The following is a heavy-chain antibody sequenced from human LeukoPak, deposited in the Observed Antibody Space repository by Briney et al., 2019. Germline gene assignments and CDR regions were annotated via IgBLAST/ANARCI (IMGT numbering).Heavy chain of an antibody. D-gene: IGHD6-13*01. J-gene: IGHJ4*02. CDR1: GFTFSSYG. Sequence: GGSLRLSCAASGFTFSSYGMHWVRQAPGKGLEWVAVIWCDGSNKYYADSVKGRFTISRDNSKNTLYLQMNSLRAEDTAVYYCAKDQLKLSIAAAGGLDYWGQGTLVTVSS. CDR3: AKDQLKLSIAAAGGLDY. V-gene: IGHV3-33*06. CDR2: IWCDGSNK.